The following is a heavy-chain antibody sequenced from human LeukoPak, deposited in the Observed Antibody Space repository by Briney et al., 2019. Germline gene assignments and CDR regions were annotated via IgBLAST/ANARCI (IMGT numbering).Heavy chain of an antibody. D-gene: IGHD3-22*01. CDR1: GGSISSSSYY. V-gene: IGHV4-39*01. J-gene: IGHJ3*02. CDR2: IYYSGST. Sequence: SETLSLTCTVSGGSISSSSYYWGWIRQPPGKGLEWIVSIYYSGSTYYNPSLKSRVTISVDTSKNQFSLKLSSVTAADTAVYYCARHEIDYYDSSGYYWGAFDIWGQGTMVTVSS. CDR3: ARHEIDYYDSSGYYWGAFDI.